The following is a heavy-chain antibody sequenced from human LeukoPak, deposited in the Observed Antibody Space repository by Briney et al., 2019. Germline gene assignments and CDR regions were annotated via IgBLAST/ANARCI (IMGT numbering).Heavy chain of an antibody. CDR2: IYYSGST. V-gene: IGHV4-39*07. Sequence: PSETLSLTCTVSGGSISSSSYYWGWIRQPPGKGLEWIGSIYYSGSTYYNPSLKSRVTISVDTSKNQFSLKLSSVTAADTAVYYCARGGSSSWYVETGGHSESYYFDYWGQGTLVTVSS. CDR1: GGSISSSSYY. CDR3: ARGGSSSWYVETGGHSESYYFDY. J-gene: IGHJ4*02. D-gene: IGHD6-13*01.